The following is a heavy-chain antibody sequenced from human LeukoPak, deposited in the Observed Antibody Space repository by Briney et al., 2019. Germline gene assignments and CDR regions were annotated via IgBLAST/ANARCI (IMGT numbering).Heavy chain of an antibody. Sequence: PSETLSLTCIVSGGSISNYYWSWIRQPPGKGLEWIGYIHSSRGTNYNPSLKSRVTISPDTSRNQFSLKLSSVTAADTAVYYCARDDGEGIDYWGQGTLVTVSS. J-gene: IGHJ4*02. CDR1: GGSISNYY. CDR2: IHSSRGT. V-gene: IGHV4-59*12. D-gene: IGHD3-10*01. CDR3: ARDDGEGIDY.